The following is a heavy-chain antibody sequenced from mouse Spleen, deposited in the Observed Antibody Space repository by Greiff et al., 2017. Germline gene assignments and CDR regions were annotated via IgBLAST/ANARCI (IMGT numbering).Heavy chain of an antibody. CDR2: IDPANGNT. Sequence: VHVKQSGAELVKPGASVKLSCTASGFNIKDTYMHWVKQRPEQGLEWIGRIDPANGNTKYDPKFQGKATITADTSSNTAYLQLSSLTSEDTAVYYCASYDEYYFDYWGQGTTLTVSS. V-gene: IGHV14-3*02. CDR1: GFNIKDTY. CDR3: ASYDEYYFDY. J-gene: IGHJ2*01. D-gene: IGHD2-12*01.